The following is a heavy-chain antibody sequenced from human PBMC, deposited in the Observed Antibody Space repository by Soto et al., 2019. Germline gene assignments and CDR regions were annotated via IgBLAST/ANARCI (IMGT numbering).Heavy chain of an antibody. V-gene: IGHV1-18*01. Sequence: ASVKVSCKASGYTLTSYGISWVRQAPGQGLEWMGWISAYNGNTNYAQKLQGRVTMTTDTSTSTAYMELRSLRSDDTAVYYCAREGANLYYYGMDVWGQGTTVTVSS. D-gene: IGHD1-26*01. J-gene: IGHJ6*02. CDR3: AREGANLYYYGMDV. CDR2: ISAYNGNT. CDR1: GYTLTSYG.